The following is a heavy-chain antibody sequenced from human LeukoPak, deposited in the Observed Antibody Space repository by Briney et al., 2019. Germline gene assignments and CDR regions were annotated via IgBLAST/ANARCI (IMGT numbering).Heavy chain of an antibody. V-gene: IGHV3-15*01. CDR2: IKSKTDSGTT. Sequence: GGSLRLSCAASGFTFSNAWMSWVRQAPGKGLEWVGRIKSKTDSGTTDYAAHVKGRFTISRDDSKHTLYLQMNSLKTEDTAVYYCTTVDNWNDVLVFDYWGQGTLVTVSS. D-gene: IGHD1-1*01. CDR3: TTVDNWNDVLVFDY. CDR1: GFTFSNAW. J-gene: IGHJ4*02.